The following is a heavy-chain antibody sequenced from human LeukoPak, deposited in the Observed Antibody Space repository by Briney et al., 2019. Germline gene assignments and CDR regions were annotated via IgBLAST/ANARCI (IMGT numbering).Heavy chain of an antibody. J-gene: IGHJ4*02. CDR3: VKYPYTATGGQ. D-gene: IGHD5-18*01. CDR1: GFPFDVFA. Sequence: GGSLRLSCAASGFPFDVFAMFWARQAPGKALEWVSGNSYNSGSIGYGDSVRGRFTISRDNAKNSLYLQMNSLRPEDTAFYDCVKYPYTATGGQWGQGTLVTVSP. CDR2: NSYNSGSI. V-gene: IGHV3-9*01.